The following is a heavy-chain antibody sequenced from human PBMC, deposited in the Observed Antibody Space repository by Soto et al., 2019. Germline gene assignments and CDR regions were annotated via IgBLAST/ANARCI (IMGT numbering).Heavy chain of an antibody. D-gene: IGHD6-13*01. J-gene: IGHJ4*02. V-gene: IGHV4-34*01. CDR3: ARIVRSGIAGPRRASRRDQYLDY. CDR2: INHSGST. CDR1: GGSFSGYY. Sequence: QVQLQQWGAGLLKPSETLSLTCAVYGGSFSGYYWSWIRQPPGKGLEWIGEINHSGSTNYNPSLRGGVTVWGDTSRERFSREVSSVAAAATAVYYCARIVRSGIAGPRRASRRDQYLDYWGQGTLVTVSS.